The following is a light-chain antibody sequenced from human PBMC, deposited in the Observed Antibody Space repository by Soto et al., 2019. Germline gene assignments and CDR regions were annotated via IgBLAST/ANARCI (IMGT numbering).Light chain of an antibody. CDR1: QSVSSSY. CDR2: GAS. CDR3: QQSYSTWT. J-gene: IGKJ1*01. V-gene: IGKV3-20*01. Sequence: EIVLTQSPGTLSLSPWERATLSCRASQSVSSSYLAWYQQKPGQAPRLLIYGASSRATGIPDRFSGSGSGTDFTLTISSLQPEDFATYYCQQSYSTWTFGQGTKVDIK.